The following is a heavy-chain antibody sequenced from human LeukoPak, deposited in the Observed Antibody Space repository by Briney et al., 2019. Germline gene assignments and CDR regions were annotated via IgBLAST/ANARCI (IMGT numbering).Heavy chain of an antibody. CDR2: IYYSGTT. V-gene: IGHV4-59*12. CDR1: GTSLSSDY. J-gene: IGHJ4*02. CDR3: TRGILEFDN. Sequence: XXTLSLTCTVXGTSLSSDYWNWIRQSPGKGLEWIGYIYYSGTTQYNPSLKSRVTMSVDTSKNQVSLKLHSVTAADTAVYYCTRGILEFDNWGQGTLVTVSS. D-gene: IGHD1-1*01.